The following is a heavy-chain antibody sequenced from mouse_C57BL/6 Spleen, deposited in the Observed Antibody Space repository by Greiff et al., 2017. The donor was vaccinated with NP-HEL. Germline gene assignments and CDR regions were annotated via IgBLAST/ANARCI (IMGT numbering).Heavy chain of an antibody. D-gene: IGHD3-2*02. Sequence: EVKVVESGGDLVKPGGSLKLSCAASGFTFSSYGMSWVRQTPDKRLEWVATISSGGSYTYYPDSVKGRFTISRDNAKNTLYLHMSSLKSEDTAMYYCARRDSSGPLDYWGQGTTLTVSS. CDR2: ISSGGSYT. J-gene: IGHJ2*01. CDR1: GFTFSSYG. V-gene: IGHV5-6*02. CDR3: ARRDSSGPLDY.